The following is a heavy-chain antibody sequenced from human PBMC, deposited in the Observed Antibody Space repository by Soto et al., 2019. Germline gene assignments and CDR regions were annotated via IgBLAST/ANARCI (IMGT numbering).Heavy chain of an antibody. J-gene: IGHJ4*02. D-gene: IGHD2-2*01. CDR2: IYYSGST. CDR1: GGSIGSSSYY. Sequence: PSETLSLTCTVSGGSIGSSSYYWGWIRQPPGKGLEWIGSIYYSGSTYYNPSLKSRVTISVDTSKNQFSLKLSSVTAADTAVYYCARQEEDIVVVPAAMPKYCSGGSCYHTWWSWDYWGQGTLVTVSS. V-gene: IGHV4-39*01. CDR3: ARQEEDIVVVPAAMPKYCSGGSCYHTWWSWDY.